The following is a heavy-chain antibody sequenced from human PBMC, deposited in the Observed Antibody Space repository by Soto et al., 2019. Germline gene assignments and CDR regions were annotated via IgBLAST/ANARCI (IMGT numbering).Heavy chain of an antibody. V-gene: IGHV4-34*01. Sequence: SETLSLTCAIYCWSFSGYSWRWISQPPGKGLEWIGEINHSGSTNYNPSLKSRVTISVDTSKNHFSLKLSSVTAADTAVYYCATQEVGGSYVYTFDPWGQGTLVTVS. J-gene: IGHJ5*02. CDR2: INHSGST. CDR1: CWSFSGYS. D-gene: IGHD1-26*01. CDR3: ATQEVGGSYVYTFDP.